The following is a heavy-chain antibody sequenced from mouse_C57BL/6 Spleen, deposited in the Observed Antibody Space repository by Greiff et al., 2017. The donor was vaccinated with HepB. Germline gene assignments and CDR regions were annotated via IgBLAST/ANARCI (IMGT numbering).Heavy chain of an antibody. CDR3: ARVDSSGYVGYAMDY. V-gene: IGHV5-4*01. Sequence: EVQLVESGGGLVKPGGSLKLSCAASGFTFSSYAMSWVRQTPEKRLEWVATISDGGSYTYYPDNVKGRFTISRDNAKNNLYLQMSHLKSEDTAMYYCARVDSSGYVGYAMDYWGQGTSVTVSS. D-gene: IGHD3-2*02. J-gene: IGHJ4*01. CDR1: GFTFSSYA. CDR2: ISDGGSYT.